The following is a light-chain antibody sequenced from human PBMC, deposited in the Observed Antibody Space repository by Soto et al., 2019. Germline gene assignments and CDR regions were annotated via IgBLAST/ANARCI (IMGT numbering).Light chain of an antibody. CDR1: QDISNY. J-gene: IGKJ4*01. Sequence: DIQMTQSPSSLSASVGDRVTITCQASQDISNYLNWYQQKPGKAPKLLIYDSSNLETGVPSRFSGRGSGTHFTFTISSLQPEDIATFYCQQYDNLPLSFGGGTKVDIK. CDR3: QQYDNLPLS. V-gene: IGKV1-33*01. CDR2: DSS.